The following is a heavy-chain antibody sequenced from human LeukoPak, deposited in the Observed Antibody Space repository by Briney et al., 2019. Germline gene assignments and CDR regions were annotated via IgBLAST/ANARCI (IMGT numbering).Heavy chain of an antibody. CDR3: ALRTHSSGYPFDY. J-gene: IGHJ4*02. Sequence: PSETLSLTCAVYGGSFSGYFWSWIRKPPGKGLEWIGEINRSGSTNYNPSLKSRVTISVDTSKNQFSLKLSSVTAADTAVYYCALRTHSSGYPFDYWGQGTLVTVSS. CDR1: GGSFSGYF. V-gene: IGHV4-34*01. CDR2: INRSGST. D-gene: IGHD3-22*01.